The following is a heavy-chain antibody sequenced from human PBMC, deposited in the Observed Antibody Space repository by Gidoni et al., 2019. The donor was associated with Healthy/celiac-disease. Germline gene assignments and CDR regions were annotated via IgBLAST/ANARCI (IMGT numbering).Heavy chain of an antibody. V-gene: IGHV1-69*06. CDR3: ARDEVYCSRTSCMGDYYYYYGMDV. J-gene: IGHJ6*02. Sequence: QVQLVQSGAEVKKPGSSVKLSCKASAGPFSSYAISWVRQAPGQGLEWMGGIIPIFGTANCAQKCQGRVTITADKATSTAYMELSSLRSEDTAVYYCARDEVYCSRTSCMGDYYYYYGMDVWGQGTTVTVSS. CDR1: AGPFSSYA. CDR2: IIPIFGTA. D-gene: IGHD2-2*01.